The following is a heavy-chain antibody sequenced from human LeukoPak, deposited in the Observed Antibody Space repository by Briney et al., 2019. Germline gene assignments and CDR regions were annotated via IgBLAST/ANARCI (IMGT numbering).Heavy chain of an antibody. J-gene: IGHJ4*02. CDR1: GFTLSRYW. CDR2: INEDGGER. V-gene: IGHV3-7*01. CDR3: ARGGNLEN. D-gene: IGHD1-14*01. Sequence: HPGGSLRLSRAASGFTLSRYWMSWVRQAPGKGLEWVANINEDGGERHYVDTVKGRFTISRDNAKNSLYLQMNSLRAEDTAVYYCARGGNLENWGRGTLVTVSS.